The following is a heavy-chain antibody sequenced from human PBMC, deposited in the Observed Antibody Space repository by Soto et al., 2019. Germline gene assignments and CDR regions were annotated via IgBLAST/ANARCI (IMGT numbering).Heavy chain of an antibody. CDR2: MNPNSGNT. Sequence: WASVEVSSRASGYNFTRYDINWVRHATGQGLEWMGWMNPNSGNTGYAQKFQGRVTMTRNTSISTAYLELSSMRSEDTAVYYCALTEYHYDSSGYYYDAFDIWRAGTTVIVSS. D-gene: IGHD3-22*01. CDR3: ALTEYHYDSSGYYYDAFDI. J-gene: IGHJ3*02. V-gene: IGHV1-8*01. CDR1: GYNFTRYD.